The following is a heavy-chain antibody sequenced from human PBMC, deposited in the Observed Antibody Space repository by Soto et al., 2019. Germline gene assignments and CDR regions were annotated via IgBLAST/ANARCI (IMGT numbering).Heavy chain of an antibody. CDR1: GFAFSTYS. V-gene: IGHV3-48*02. CDR3: ARDSGMAGSCEP. CDR2: ISFSSTTI. D-gene: IGHD2-8*01. J-gene: IGHJ5*02. Sequence: PGGSLRLSCAASGFAFSTYSMNWVRQAPGKGLEWVSYISFSSTTIFYADSVRGRFTISRDNAKNSLYLQMNTLRDEDTAVYYCARDSGMAGSCEPWGQGTLVTVSS.